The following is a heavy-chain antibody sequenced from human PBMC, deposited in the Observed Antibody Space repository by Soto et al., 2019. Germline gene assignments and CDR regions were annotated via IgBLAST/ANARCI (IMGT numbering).Heavy chain of an antibody. D-gene: IGHD6-19*01. CDR3: ARERRWGVAGHFNAFDI. CDR2: IKQDGSEK. J-gene: IGHJ3*02. V-gene: IGHV3-7*01. CDR1: GFTFSSYW. Sequence: GGSLRLSCAASGFTFSSYWMSWVRQAPGKGLEWVANIKQDGSEKYYVDSVKGRFTISRDNAKNSLYLQMNSLRAEDTAVYYCARERRWGVAGHFNAFDIWGQGTMVTVSS.